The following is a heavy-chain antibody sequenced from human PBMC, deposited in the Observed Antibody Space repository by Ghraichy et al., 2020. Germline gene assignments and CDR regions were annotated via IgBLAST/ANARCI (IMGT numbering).Heavy chain of an antibody. D-gene: IGHD5-12*01. Sequence: GGSLRLSCAASGFNSNDYYITWIRQAPGKRLEWISYISTTGTYTKYADSVEGQFTISRDDAKNSVYLQMSSLRVEDTAIYYCARGGSGYDWRVDWFFDLWGRGTLVPVSS. J-gene: IGHJ2*01. V-gene: IGHV3-11*05. CDR1: GFNSNDYY. CDR3: ARGGSGYDWRVDWFFDL. CDR2: ISTTGTYT.